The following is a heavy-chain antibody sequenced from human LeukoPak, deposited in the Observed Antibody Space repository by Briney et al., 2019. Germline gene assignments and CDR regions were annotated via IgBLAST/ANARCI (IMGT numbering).Heavy chain of an antibody. CDR3: TRGQSYCGADCYSD. Sequence: GGSLRLSCAASGFSVSNYYMSWVRQPPGECLEWVSVMYTGGGRYYGDSVKGRFTISRDTSKNTVFLQMNSLRVEDTALYYCTRGQSYCGADCYSDWGQGTLVTVSS. D-gene: IGHD2-21*02. CDR1: GFSVSNYY. CDR2: MYTGGGR. V-gene: IGHV3-66*01. J-gene: IGHJ4*02.